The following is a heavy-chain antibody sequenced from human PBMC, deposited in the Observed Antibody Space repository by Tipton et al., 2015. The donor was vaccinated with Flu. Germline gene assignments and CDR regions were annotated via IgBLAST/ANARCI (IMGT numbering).Heavy chain of an antibody. CDR3: AKQLVRGDYYMDV. CDR1: GGSFSGYY. CDR2: INHSGST. D-gene: IGHD3-10*01. J-gene: IGHJ6*03. Sequence: TLSLTCAVYGGSFSGYYWSWIRQPPGKGLEWIGEINHSGSTNYNPSLKSRVTISVDTSKNQFSLKLSSVTAADTAVYYCAKQLVRGDYYMDVWGNGTTVTVSS. V-gene: IGHV4-34*01.